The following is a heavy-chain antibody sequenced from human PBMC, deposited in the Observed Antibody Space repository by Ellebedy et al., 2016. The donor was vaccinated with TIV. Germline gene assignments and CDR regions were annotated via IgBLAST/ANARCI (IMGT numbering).Heavy chain of an antibody. CDR2: ISGSGGST. CDR1: GFTFSSYA. J-gene: IGHJ6*02. D-gene: IGHD6-13*01. Sequence: GESLKISXAASGFTFSSYAMSWVRQAPGKGLEWVSAISGSGGSTYYADSVKGRFTISRDNSKNTLYLQMNSLRAEDTAVYYCAKEISSWYGDYYYGMDVWGQGTTVTVSS. CDR3: AKEISSWYGDYYYGMDV. V-gene: IGHV3-23*01.